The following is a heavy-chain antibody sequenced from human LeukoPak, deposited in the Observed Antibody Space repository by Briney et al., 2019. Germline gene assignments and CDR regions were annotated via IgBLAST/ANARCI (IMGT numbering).Heavy chain of an antibody. V-gene: IGHV3-11*01. Sequence: GGSLRLSCAASGFSFSHNYMSWVRQTPGKALEWISYIPTSGISVQYADSVRGRFTASRDDAKNSLHLQMDSLRVEDTAVYYCTRAVGLGPGAHFDQWGQGALVIVSS. CDR2: IPTSGISV. CDR1: GFSFSHNY. J-gene: IGHJ4*02. D-gene: IGHD1-26*01. CDR3: TRAVGLGPGAHFDQ.